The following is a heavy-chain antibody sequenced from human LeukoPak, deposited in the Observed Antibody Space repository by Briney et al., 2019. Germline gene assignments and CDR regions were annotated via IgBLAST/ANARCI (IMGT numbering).Heavy chain of an antibody. D-gene: IGHD3-9*01. CDR1: GFTFASYA. CDR3: AKGGPVDWFTFDY. V-gene: IGHV3-23*01. J-gene: IGHJ4*02. CDR2: ISSSGGST. Sequence: PGGSLRLSCAASGFTFASYAMNWVRQAPGKGLEWLSTISSSGGSTYYADSVKGRFTISRDNSKNTLYLQMNSLRAEDTAVYHCAKGGPVDWFTFDYWGQGTLVTVSS.